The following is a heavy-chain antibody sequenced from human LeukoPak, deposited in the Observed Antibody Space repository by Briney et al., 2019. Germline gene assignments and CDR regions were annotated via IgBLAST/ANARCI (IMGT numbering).Heavy chain of an antibody. CDR3: ARSEYYGSGSSPSFDY. CDR1: GGSISSYY. J-gene: IGHJ4*02. Sequence: SETLSLTCTVSGGSISSYYWSWVRQPPGKGLEWIGYIFYSGSTNYNPSLKSRVTISVDTSKNQFSLKLSSVTAADTAVYYCARSEYYGSGSSPSFDYWGQGTLVTVSS. D-gene: IGHD3-10*01. CDR2: IFYSGST. V-gene: IGHV4-59*01.